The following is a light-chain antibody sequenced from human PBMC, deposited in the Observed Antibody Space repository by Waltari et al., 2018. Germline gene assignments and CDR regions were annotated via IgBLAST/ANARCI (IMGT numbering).Light chain of an antibody. Sequence: QSVLTQPPSASGTPGQRVTISCSGTSSNIGRNYVFWFHQLPGPAPKVLIYKDNHRPSGVPDRFSGSKSGTSTSLAISGLRSEDEADYYCATWDDSLSGYVFGSGTKVAVL. CDR1: SSNIGRNY. CDR2: KDN. CDR3: ATWDDSLSGYV. J-gene: IGLJ1*01. V-gene: IGLV1-47*01.